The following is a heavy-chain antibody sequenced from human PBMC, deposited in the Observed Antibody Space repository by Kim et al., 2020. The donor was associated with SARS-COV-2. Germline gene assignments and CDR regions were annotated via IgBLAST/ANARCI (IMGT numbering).Heavy chain of an antibody. CDR2: IYYSGST. CDR1: GGSISSSSYY. J-gene: IGHJ4*02. D-gene: IGHD3-16*01. Sequence: SETLSLTCTVSGGSISSSSYYWGWIRQPPGKGLEWIGSIYYSGSTYYNPSLKSRVTISVDTSKNQFSLKLSSVTAADTAVYYCARPRVVRGATYYFDYWGQGTLVTVSS. V-gene: IGHV4-39*01. CDR3: ARPRVVRGATYYFDY.